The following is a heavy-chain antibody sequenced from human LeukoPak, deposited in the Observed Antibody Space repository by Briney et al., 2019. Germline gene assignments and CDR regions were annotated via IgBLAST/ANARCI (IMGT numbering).Heavy chain of an antibody. J-gene: IGHJ4*02. Sequence: SETLSLTCTVSGGSISSSSYYWGWIRQPPGKGLEWIGSIYYSGSTYYNPSLKSRVTISVDTSNNQFSLRLCSVTAADTAVYYCASHVWFGELCHFDYWGQGTLVTVSS. V-gene: IGHV4-39*01. D-gene: IGHD3-10*01. CDR1: GGSISSSSYY. CDR2: IYYSGST. CDR3: ASHVWFGELCHFDY.